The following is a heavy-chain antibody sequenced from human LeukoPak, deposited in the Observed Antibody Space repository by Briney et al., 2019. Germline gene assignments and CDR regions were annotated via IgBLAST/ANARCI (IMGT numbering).Heavy chain of an antibody. CDR1: GYSFTSYW. CDR3: ARLRKQLVESDAFDI. V-gene: IGHV5-51*01. CDR2: IYPGDSDT. D-gene: IGHD6-13*01. J-gene: IGHJ3*02. Sequence: GESLKISCKGSGYSFTSYWIGWVRQMPGKGLEWMGIIYPGDSDTRYSPSFQGQVTISADKSISTAYLQWSSLKASDTAMYYCARLRKQLVESDAFDIWGQGTMVTVSS.